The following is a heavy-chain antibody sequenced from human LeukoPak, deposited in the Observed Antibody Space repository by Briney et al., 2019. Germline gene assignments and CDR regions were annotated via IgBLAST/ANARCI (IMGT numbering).Heavy chain of an antibody. J-gene: IGHJ5*02. V-gene: IGHV3-30*04. CDR3: ARDPIWFGKLLYGGNWFDP. Sequence: GRSLRLSCAASGFTFSSYAMHWVRQAPGKGLEWVAVISYDGSNKYYADSVKGRFTISRDNSKNTLYLQMNSLRAEDTAVYYCARDPIWFGKLLYGGNWFDPWGQGTLVTVSS. CDR2: ISYDGSNK. CDR1: GFTFSSYA. D-gene: IGHD3-10*01.